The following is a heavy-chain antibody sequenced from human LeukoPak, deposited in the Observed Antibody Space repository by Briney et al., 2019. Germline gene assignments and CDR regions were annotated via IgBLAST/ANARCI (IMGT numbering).Heavy chain of an antibody. D-gene: IGHD3-22*01. CDR1: GGSISSYY. V-gene: IGHV4-4*07. CDR3: AREISDSSGFQGKSDFDY. Sequence: SETLSLTCTVSGGSISSYYWSWIRQPAGKGLEWIGRIYTSGSTNYNPSLKSRVTMSVDTSKNQFSLKLSSVTAADTAVYYCAREISDSSGFQGKSDFDYWGQGTLVTVSS. J-gene: IGHJ4*02. CDR2: IYTSGST.